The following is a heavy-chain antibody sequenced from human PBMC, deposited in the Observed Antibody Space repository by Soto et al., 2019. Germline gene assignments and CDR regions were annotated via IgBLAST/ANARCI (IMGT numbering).Heavy chain of an antibody. CDR1: GFTFTTYG. D-gene: IGHD3-9*01. CDR2: ISGSGGST. V-gene: IGHV3-23*01. CDR3: AKDVGTAPPDLTVFDY. J-gene: IGHJ4*02. Sequence: EVQLLESGGGLVQPGGSLRLSCAASGFTFTTYGMSWVRQAPGKGLEWVSTISGSGGSTYYADSVKGRFSISRDNSRNTLYLQMNSLRAEDTAFYYCAKDVGTAPPDLTVFDYWGQGTLVTVSS.